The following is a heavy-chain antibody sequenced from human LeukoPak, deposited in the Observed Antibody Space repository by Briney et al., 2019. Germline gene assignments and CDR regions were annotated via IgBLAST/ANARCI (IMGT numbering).Heavy chain of an antibody. CDR3: ARTVQIFGVVRENWFDP. CDR1: GFTFSSYG. V-gene: IGHV3-48*01. Sequence: GGSLRPSCAASGFTFSSYGMTWVRQAPGKGLEWVSYISSSSSTIYYADSVKGRFTISRDNAKNSLYLQLNSLRAEDTAVYYCARTVQIFGVVRENWFDPWGQGTLVTVSS. D-gene: IGHD3-3*01. CDR2: ISSSSSTI. J-gene: IGHJ5*02.